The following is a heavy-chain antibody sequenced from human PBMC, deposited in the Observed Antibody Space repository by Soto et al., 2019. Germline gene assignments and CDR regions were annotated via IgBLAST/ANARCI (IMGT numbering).Heavy chain of an antibody. CDR1: GRTYRSYA. CDR3: ASGIVYYDFWSGYSPEKKYYYYSGMDV. Sequence: GSCKASGRTYRSYAIICVPQEPGQGLEWMGGIIPMVGTANYAQKSQGRVTITADKSTSTAYMELTSLRSEDTAVYYCASGIVYYDFWSGYSPEKKYYYYSGMDVWGQGTKVTVSS. D-gene: IGHD3-3*01. CDR2: IIPMVGTA. J-gene: IGHJ6*02. V-gene: IGHV1-69*06.